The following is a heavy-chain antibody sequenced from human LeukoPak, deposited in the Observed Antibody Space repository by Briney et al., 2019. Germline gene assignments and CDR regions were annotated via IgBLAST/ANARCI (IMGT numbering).Heavy chain of an antibody. V-gene: IGHV4-59*01. CDR3: ARQTTVTTKRWYFDL. D-gene: IGHD4-17*01. CDR1: GGSFSGYY. Sequence: SETLSLTCAVYGGSFSGYYWSWIRQPPGKGLEWIGYIYYSGSTNYNPSLKSRVTISVDTSKNQFSLNLSSVTAADTAVYYCARQTTVTTKRWYFDLWGRGTLVTVSS. CDR2: IYYSGST. J-gene: IGHJ2*01.